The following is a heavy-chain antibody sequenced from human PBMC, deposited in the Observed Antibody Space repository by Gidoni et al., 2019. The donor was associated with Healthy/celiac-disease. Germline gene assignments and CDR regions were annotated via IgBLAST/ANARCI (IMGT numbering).Heavy chain of an antibody. J-gene: IGHJ4*02. CDR1: GFTFSSYA. CDR2: IRGSGGST. CDR3: AKDMGSWELGFDY. Sequence: EVPLLESGGGLVQPGGSLSLSCAAFGFTFSSYALGRVRQAPGKGLEWVSAIRGSGGSTYYADSVKGRFTISRDNSKNTLYLQMNSLRAEDTAVYYCAKDMGSWELGFDYWGQGTLVTVSS. V-gene: IGHV3-23*01. D-gene: IGHD1-26*01.